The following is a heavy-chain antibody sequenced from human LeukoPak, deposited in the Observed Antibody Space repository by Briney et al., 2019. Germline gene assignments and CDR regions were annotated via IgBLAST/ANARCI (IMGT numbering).Heavy chain of an antibody. J-gene: IGHJ4*02. CDR3: ARDGGGKHVLYYFDY. D-gene: IGHD2-8*02. Sequence: ASVKVSCKASGGTFSSYAISWVRQAPGQGLEWMGRIIPILGIANYAQKFQGRVTITRDTSASTAYMELSSLRSEDTAVYYCARDGGGKHVLYYFDYWGQGTLVTVSS. CDR1: GGTFSSYA. CDR2: IIPILGIA. V-gene: IGHV1-69*04.